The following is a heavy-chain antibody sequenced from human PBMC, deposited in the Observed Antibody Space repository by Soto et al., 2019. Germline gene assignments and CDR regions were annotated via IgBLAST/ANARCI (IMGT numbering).Heavy chain of an antibody. V-gene: IGHV4-61*01. CDR1: GGSVSSGSYY. D-gene: IGHD6-13*01. CDR2: IYYSAST. J-gene: IGHJ4*02. CDR3: ARRQSSSWYGL. Sequence: SETLSLTCTVSGGSVSSGSYYWSWIRQPPGKGLEWIGYIYYSASTNYSPSLKSRVTISVDTSKNQFSLNLSSVTAADTAVYYCARRQSSSWYGLWGQGTLVTVSS.